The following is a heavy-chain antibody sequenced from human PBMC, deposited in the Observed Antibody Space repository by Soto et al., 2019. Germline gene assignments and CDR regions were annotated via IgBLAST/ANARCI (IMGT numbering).Heavy chain of an antibody. CDR3: ARDFKNGGFDP. V-gene: IGHV3-7*01. J-gene: IGHJ5*02. CDR1: GFTFSSYW. CDR2: LKQDGSKK. Sequence: EVQLVESGGGLVQPGGSLRLSCAASGFTFSSYWMSWVRRAPGRGLGGVAKLKQDGSKKYYVDSLKGRFTISRDNAKNSLYLQMNSLRAEDTAVYYCARDFKNGGFDPWGQGTLVTVSS.